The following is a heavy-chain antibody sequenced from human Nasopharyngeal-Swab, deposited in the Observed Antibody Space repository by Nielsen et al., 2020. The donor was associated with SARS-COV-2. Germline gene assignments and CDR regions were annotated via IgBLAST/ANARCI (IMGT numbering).Heavy chain of an antibody. CDR3: ARDAPAHYGAFY. D-gene: IGHD4-17*01. J-gene: IGHJ4*02. CDR2: IAHDASNE. Sequence: GGSLRLSCAASGFTFSSFGMHWVRQAPGKGLEWVAFIAHDASNEYYGDSVKGRFSISRDSSKNTLYLQMDNLRGEDTAVYYCARDAPAHYGAFYWGRGTLVTVS. CDR1: GFTFSSFG. V-gene: IGHV3-30*03.